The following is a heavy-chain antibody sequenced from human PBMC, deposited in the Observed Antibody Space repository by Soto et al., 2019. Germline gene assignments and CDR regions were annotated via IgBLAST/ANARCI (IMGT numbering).Heavy chain of an antibody. Sequence: QLQLQESGSGLVKPSQTLSLTCAVSGGSTSSGGYSWSWLRQPPGKGLEWIGYISHSASTYYHPSLKSRVTISIDTSKNQFSLRLSSVTAADTAVYYCARGGLLPDYWGQGTLVTVSS. CDR3: ARGGLLPDY. D-gene: IGHD6-19*01. V-gene: IGHV4-30-2*01. CDR2: ISHSAST. J-gene: IGHJ4*02. CDR1: GGSTSSGGYS.